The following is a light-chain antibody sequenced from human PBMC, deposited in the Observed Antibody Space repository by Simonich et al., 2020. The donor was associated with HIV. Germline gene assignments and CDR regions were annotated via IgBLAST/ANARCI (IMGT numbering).Light chain of an antibody. CDR1: QSVSSN. J-gene: IGKJ2*01. CDR3: QQYGTSRYT. Sequence: EIVMTQSPATLSVSPGERATLSCRASQSVSSNLAWYQQKPGLAPRLLIYGASTRATGIPARFSGSGSGTEFTLTISSMQSEDFAVYYCQQYGTSRYTFGQGTKLEIK. CDR2: GAS. V-gene: IGKV3-15*01.